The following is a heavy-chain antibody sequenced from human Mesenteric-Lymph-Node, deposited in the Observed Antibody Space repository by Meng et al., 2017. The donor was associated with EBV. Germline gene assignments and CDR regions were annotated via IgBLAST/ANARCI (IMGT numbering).Heavy chain of an antibody. V-gene: IGHV4-61*01. D-gene: IGHD3-10*01. CDR3: ARENPARGNWFDP. J-gene: IGHJ5*02. Sequence: QVRLQASGPGLVKPSETLSLTCTVSGGSVSSTSYYWSWIRQPPGKRLEWIGYVYYSGSTNYNPSLKSRVTISVDTSKNQFSLNLYSVTAADTAVYYCARENPARGNWFDPWGQGALVTVSS. CDR1: GGSVSSTSYY. CDR2: VYYSGST.